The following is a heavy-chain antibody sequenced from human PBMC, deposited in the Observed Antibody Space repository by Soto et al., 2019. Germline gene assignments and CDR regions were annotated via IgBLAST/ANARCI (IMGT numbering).Heavy chain of an antibody. Sequence: QVQLQESGPGLVKPSQTLSLTCTVSGGSISSGDYYWSWIRQPPGKGLEWIGYIYYSGSTYYNPYLKSRVTISVDTSKNQFSLKLSSVTAADTAVYYCARSGYCTNGVCYTPFDYWGQGTLVTVSS. CDR3: ARSGYCTNGVCYTPFDY. D-gene: IGHD2-8*01. J-gene: IGHJ4*02. CDR2: IYYSGST. CDR1: GGSISSGDYY. V-gene: IGHV4-30-4*01.